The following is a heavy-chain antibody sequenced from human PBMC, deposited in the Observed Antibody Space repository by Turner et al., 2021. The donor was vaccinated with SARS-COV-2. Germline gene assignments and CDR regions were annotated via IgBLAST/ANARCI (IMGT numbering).Heavy chain of an antibody. CDR1: GGTFSSYA. D-gene: IGHD2-2*01. J-gene: IGHJ4*02. CDR2: IIPIFGTA. Sequence: QVQLVQSGAEVKKPGSSVKVSCKASGGTFSSYALSWVRQAPGQGLEWMGGIIPIFGTANYAQKFQGRVTITADESTSTAYMELSSLRSEDTAVYYCARGLPFYCSSTRCYSFDYWGQGTLVTVSS. V-gene: IGHV1-69*01. CDR3: ARGLPFYCSSTRCYSFDY.